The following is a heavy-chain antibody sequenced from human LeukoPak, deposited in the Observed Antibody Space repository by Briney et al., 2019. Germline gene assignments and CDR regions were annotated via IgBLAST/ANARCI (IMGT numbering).Heavy chain of an antibody. CDR1: SGSFSGYY. Sequence: SETLSLTCAVYSGSFSGYYWSWNRQPPGKGLEWIGEINHSGSTNYNPSLKSRVTISVDTSKNQFSLKLSSVTAADTAVYYCAVWFGELSGWFDPWGQGTLVTVSS. J-gene: IGHJ5*02. CDR2: INHSGST. CDR3: AVWFGELSGWFDP. V-gene: IGHV4-34*01. D-gene: IGHD3-10*01.